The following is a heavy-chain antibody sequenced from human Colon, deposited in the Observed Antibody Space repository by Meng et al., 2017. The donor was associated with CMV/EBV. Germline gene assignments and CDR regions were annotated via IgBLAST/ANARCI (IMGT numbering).Heavy chain of an antibody. V-gene: IGHV4-39*07. CDR2: IYYSGST. CDR1: GGSISSSSYY. D-gene: IGHD6-19*01. CDR3: ARDQEVAVAGTFYY. J-gene: IGHJ4*02. Sequence: SETLSLTCTVSGGSISSSSYYWGWIRQPPGKGLEWIGSIYYSGSTYYNPSLKSRVTISVDTSKNQFSLKLSSVTAADTAVYYCARDQEVAVAGTFYYWGQGTLVTVSS.